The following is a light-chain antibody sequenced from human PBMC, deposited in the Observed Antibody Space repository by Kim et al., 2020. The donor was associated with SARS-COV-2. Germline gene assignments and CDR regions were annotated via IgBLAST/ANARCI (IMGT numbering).Light chain of an antibody. J-gene: IGKJ1*01. CDR2: GAS. V-gene: IGKV3-20*01. CDR1: QSVSSSY. CDR3: QQYGSSPWT. Sequence: SPGEGAPLSCSASQSVSSSYLAWYQQKPGQAPRLLIYGASSRATGIPDWFSGSGSGTDFTLTISRLEPEDFAVYYCQQYGSSPWTFGQGTKVDIK.